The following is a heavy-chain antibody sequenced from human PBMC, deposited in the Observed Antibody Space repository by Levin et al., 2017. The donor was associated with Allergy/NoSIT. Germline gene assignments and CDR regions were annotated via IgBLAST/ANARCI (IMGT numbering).Heavy chain of an antibody. Sequence: GGSLRLSCAASGFTFSSYAMSWVRQAPGKGLEWVSAISGSGGSTYYADSVKGRFTISRDNSKNTLYLQMNSLRAEDTAVYYCAIDIVVVVAATPLDYWGQGTLVTVSS. CDR2: ISGSGGST. V-gene: IGHV3-23*01. CDR1: GFTFSSYA. CDR3: AIDIVVVVAATPLDY. D-gene: IGHD2-15*01. J-gene: IGHJ4*02.